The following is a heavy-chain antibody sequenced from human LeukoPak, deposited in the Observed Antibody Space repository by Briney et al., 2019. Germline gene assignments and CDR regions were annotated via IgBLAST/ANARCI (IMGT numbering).Heavy chain of an antibody. Sequence: SETLSLTCTVSGASISSGSYYWSWIRQPAGKGLEWIGRIYTSGTTNYNPSLKSRVTISVDTSKNQFSLKLSSVTAADTAVYYCARDRGGWYYFDYWGQGTLVTVSS. V-gene: IGHV4-61*02. D-gene: IGHD6-19*01. CDR1: GASISSGSYY. J-gene: IGHJ4*02. CDR3: ARDRGGWYYFDY. CDR2: IYTSGTT.